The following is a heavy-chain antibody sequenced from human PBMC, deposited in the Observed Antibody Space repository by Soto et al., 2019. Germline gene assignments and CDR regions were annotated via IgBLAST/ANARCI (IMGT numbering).Heavy chain of an antibody. D-gene: IGHD2-2*02. CDR3: ARMGRGDGYTNIDY. CDR2: IIPIFGTA. Sequence: QVQLVQSGAEVQKPGSSVKVSCKASGGTFSSYAISWVQQAPGQGLEWMGGIIPIFGTANYAQKLQGRVTITADKSTSTAYMELSSLRSEDTAVYYCARMGRGDGYTNIDYWGQGTLVTVSS. CDR1: GGTFSSYA. J-gene: IGHJ4*02. V-gene: IGHV1-69*06.